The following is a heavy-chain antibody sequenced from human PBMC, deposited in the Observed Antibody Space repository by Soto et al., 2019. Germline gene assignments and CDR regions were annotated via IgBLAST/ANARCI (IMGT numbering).Heavy chain of an antibody. Sequence: GESLKISCAASGFTFSSYAMSWVRQAPGKGLEWVSAISGSGGSTYYADSEKGRFTISRDNSKNTLYLQMNSLRAEDTAVYYCAKDRGYSSSWYRDAFDIWGQGTMVTVSS. CDR1: GFTFSSYA. CDR3: AKDRGYSSSWYRDAFDI. V-gene: IGHV3-23*01. D-gene: IGHD6-13*01. CDR2: ISGSGGST. J-gene: IGHJ3*02.